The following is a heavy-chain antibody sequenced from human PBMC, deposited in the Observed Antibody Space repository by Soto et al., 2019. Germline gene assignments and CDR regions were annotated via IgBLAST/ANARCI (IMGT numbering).Heavy chain of an antibody. J-gene: IGHJ3*02. Sequence: QVQLQESGPGLVKPSETLSLTCTVSGGSISSYYWSWIRQPPGKGLEWSGYIYYSGSTNYNPSLKSRVTISVDTSKNQFSLKLSSVTAADTAVYYCARGRRYDFWSGYSSAGDAFDIWGQGTMVTVSS. D-gene: IGHD3-3*01. CDR2: IYYSGST. CDR3: ARGRRYDFWSGYSSAGDAFDI. V-gene: IGHV4-59*01. CDR1: GGSISSYY.